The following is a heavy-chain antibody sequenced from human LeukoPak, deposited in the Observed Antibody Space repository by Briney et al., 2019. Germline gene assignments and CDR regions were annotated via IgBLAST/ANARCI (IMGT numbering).Heavy chain of an antibody. CDR2: ISSSSSYI. V-gene: IGHV3-21*01. CDR1: GFTFSSYS. Sequence: GGSLRLSCAASGFTFSSYSINWVRQAPGKGLEWVSSISSSSSYIYYADSVTGRFTISRDNAKNSLYLQMNSLRAEDTAVYYCARDRNYYDSSKGVYFHYWGQGTLVTVSS. CDR3: ARDRNYYDSSKGVYFHY. D-gene: IGHD3-22*01. J-gene: IGHJ1*01.